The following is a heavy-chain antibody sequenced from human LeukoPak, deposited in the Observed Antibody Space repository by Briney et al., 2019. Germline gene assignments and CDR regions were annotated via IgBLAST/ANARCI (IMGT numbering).Heavy chain of an antibody. J-gene: IGHJ4*02. CDR3: ARGIAVPAMGVHFDY. Sequence: GGSLRLSCAASDFTFSNYWMSWVRQAPGKGLEWVANIKEDGSEKHYVDSVEGRFTISRDNPKKSLYLQMNSLRAEDTAVYYCARGIAVPAMGVHFDYWGQGTLATVSS. D-gene: IGHD6-19*01. CDR2: IKEDGSEK. V-gene: IGHV3-7*05. CDR1: DFTFSNYW.